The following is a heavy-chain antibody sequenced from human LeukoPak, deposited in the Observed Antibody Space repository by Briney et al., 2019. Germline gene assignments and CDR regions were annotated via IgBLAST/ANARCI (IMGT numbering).Heavy chain of an antibody. J-gene: IGHJ6*02. CDR2: ISYDGNNK. CDR3: AKFRGSYDYYYYGMDV. D-gene: IGHD1-26*01. CDR1: GFTFSAYG. V-gene: IGHV3-30*18. Sequence: GGSLRLSCAASGFTFSAYGMHWVRQAPGKGLEWVALISYDGNNKYYADSVKGRFTVSRDNSKNTLSLQMNTLRAEDTAIYYCAKFRGSYDYYYYGMDVWGQGTTVTVSS.